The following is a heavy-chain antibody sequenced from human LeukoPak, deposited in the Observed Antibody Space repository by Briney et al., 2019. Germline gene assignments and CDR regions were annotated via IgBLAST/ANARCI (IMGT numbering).Heavy chain of an antibody. J-gene: IGHJ5*02. CDR1: GGSISSYY. CDR3: ARAGDYGDYVGWFDP. V-gene: IGHV4-4*07. Sequence: PSETQSLTCTVSGGSISSYYWSWIRQPAGKGLEWIGRIHTSGSTNYNPSLKSRVTMSVDTSKKQFSLKLTSVTAADTAVYYCARAGDYGDYVGWFDPWGQGTLVIVSS. D-gene: IGHD4-17*01. CDR2: IHTSGST.